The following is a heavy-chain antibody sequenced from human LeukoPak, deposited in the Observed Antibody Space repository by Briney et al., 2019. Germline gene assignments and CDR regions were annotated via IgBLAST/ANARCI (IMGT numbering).Heavy chain of an antibody. CDR3: ARHGSGCNNFDPLDH. Sequence: GPSLRLVSEPTGLSFDSDGMPWVREAPSKGLEWVAIIWYDGSVTYYEDSVKGRFTISRDNSKSTLYLQMDSLRAEDTSVYYYARHGSGCNNFDPLDHWGQGTLVTVSS. CDR2: IWYDGSVT. CDR1: GLSFDSDG. D-gene: IGHD2/OR15-2a*01. J-gene: IGHJ4*02. V-gene: IGHV3-33*01.